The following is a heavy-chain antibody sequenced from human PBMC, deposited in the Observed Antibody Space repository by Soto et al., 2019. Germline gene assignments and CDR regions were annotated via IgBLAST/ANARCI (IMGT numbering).Heavy chain of an antibody. CDR2: LWYDGSNQ. V-gene: IGHV3-33*01. D-gene: IGHD3-3*01. CDR3: ARDINDFWSGYLY. J-gene: IGHJ4*02. CDR1: GFSFSSYA. Sequence: QVQLVESGGGVVQPGTSLRLSCAASGFSFSSYAMHWVRQAPFKGLEWVAALWYDGSNQNYAESVKGRFTISRDNSKHTVYLQMNSLKAEDTAVYYCARDINDFWSGYLYWGQGTMVTVSS.